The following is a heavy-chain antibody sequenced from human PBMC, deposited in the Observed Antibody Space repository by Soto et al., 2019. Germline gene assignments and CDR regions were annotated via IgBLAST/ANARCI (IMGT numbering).Heavy chain of an antibody. CDR3: ARVEEAITGTTFPDY. CDR2: IYYSGST. V-gene: IGHV4-30-4*01. CDR1: GGSISSGDYY. J-gene: IGHJ4*02. D-gene: IGHD1-7*01. Sequence: QVQLQESGPGLVKPSQTLSLTCTVSGGSISSGDYYWSWIRQPPGKGLEWIGYIYYSGSTYYNPSLKSRVTISVDTSKNQFSLKLSSVTAADTAVYYCARVEEAITGTTFPDYWGQGTLVTVSS.